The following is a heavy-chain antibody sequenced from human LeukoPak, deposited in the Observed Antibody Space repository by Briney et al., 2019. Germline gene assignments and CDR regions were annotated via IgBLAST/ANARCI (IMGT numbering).Heavy chain of an antibody. CDR1: GFTFSSYA. Sequence: GGSLRLSCAASGFTFSSYAMSWVRQAPGKGLEWVSAISGSGGSTYYADSVKGRFTISRDNSKNTLYLQMNSLRAEDMAVYYCAKRKYYGDYAATFDYWGQGTLVTVSS. D-gene: IGHD4-17*01. J-gene: IGHJ4*02. CDR2: ISGSGGST. CDR3: AKRKYYGDYAATFDY. V-gene: IGHV3-23*01.